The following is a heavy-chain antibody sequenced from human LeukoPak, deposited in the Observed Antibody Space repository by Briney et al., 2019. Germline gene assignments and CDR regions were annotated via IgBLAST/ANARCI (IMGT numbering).Heavy chain of an antibody. Sequence: GRSLRLSCAASGFTFSSYAMHWVRQAPGKGLEWVAVISYDGSNKYYADSVKGRFTISRDNSKNTLYLQMNSLRAEDTAVYYCARESEFFDYWGQGTLVTVSS. D-gene: IGHD1-14*01. J-gene: IGHJ4*02. CDR2: ISYDGSNK. CDR1: GFTFSSYA. CDR3: ARESEFFDY. V-gene: IGHV3-30-3*01.